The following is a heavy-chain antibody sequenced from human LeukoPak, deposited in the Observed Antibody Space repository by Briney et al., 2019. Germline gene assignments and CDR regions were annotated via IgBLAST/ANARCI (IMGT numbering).Heavy chain of an antibody. CDR3: ARIMGSGYYYYYGMDV. CDR2: IYYSGST. D-gene: IGHD2-15*01. Sequence: SETLSLTCAVYGGSFSGYYWSWIRQPPGKGLEWIGYIYYSGSTNYNPSLKSRVTISVDTSKNQFSLKLSSVTAADTAVYYCARIMGSGYYYYYGMDVWGQGTTVTVSS. J-gene: IGHJ6*02. CDR1: GGSFSGYY. V-gene: IGHV4-59*01.